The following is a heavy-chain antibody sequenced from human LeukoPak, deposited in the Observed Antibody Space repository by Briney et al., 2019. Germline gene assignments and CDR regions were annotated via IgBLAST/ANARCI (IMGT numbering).Heavy chain of an antibody. Sequence: SETLSLTCAVYGGSFSGYYWSWIRQPPGKGLEWIGSIYYSGSTYYNPSLKSRVTISVDTSKNQFSLKLSSVTAADTAVYYCARLRWRWLQFHYYYYMDVWGKGTTVTISS. CDR2: IYYSGST. D-gene: IGHD5-24*01. J-gene: IGHJ6*03. CDR1: GGSFSGYY. CDR3: ARLRWRWLQFHYYYYMDV. V-gene: IGHV4-34*01.